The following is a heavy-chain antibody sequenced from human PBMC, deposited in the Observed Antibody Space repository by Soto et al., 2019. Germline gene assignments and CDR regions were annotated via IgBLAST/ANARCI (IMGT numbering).Heavy chain of an antibody. Sequence: QVQLVESGGGVVQPGRSLRLSCAASGFTFSNYGMHWVRQAPGKGLEWVAVISYDGSNKYYADSVKGRFTISRDNSKNTLYLQMNSLRAEDTAVYYCAKEDDCGHRRKAFDIWGQGTMVTVSS. CDR2: ISYDGSNK. J-gene: IGHJ3*02. CDR1: GFTFSNYG. CDR3: AKEDDCGHRRKAFDI. V-gene: IGHV3-30*18. D-gene: IGHD2-21*02.